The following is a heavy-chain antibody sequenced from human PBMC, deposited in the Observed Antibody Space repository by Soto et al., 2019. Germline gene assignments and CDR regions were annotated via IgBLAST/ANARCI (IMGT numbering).Heavy chain of an antibody. CDR3: ARGRGIGASDGMDV. CDR1: GYTFTGYY. V-gene: IGHV1-2*04. CDR2: INPKSGGT. J-gene: IGHJ6*02. Sequence: ASVKVSCKASGYTFTGYYMHWVRQAPGQGLEWMGWINPKSGGTNYAQKFQGWVTMTRDTSISTAYMELSRLRSDDTAVYYCARGRGIGASDGMDVWGQGTTVTVSS. D-gene: IGHD3-16*01.